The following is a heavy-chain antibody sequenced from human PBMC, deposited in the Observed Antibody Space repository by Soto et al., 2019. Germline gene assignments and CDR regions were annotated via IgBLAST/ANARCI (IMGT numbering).Heavy chain of an antibody. CDR2: INAGNGNT. J-gene: IGHJ4*02. Sequence: QVQLVQSGAEVKKPGASVKVSCKASGYTFTSYAMHWVRQAPGQRLEWMGWINAGNGNTKYSQKFQGRVTITRDTSASTAYMELSSLRSEDTAVYYCASGYCGGDCYIPLLDYWGQGTLVTVSS. CDR1: GYTFTSYA. CDR3: ASGYCGGDCYIPLLDY. V-gene: IGHV1-3*01. D-gene: IGHD2-21*01.